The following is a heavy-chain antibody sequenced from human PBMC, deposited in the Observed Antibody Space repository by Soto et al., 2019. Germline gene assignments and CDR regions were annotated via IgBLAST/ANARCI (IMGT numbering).Heavy chain of an antibody. D-gene: IGHD3-10*01. CDR1: GFPFSSTD. Sequence: PGGSLRLSCAASGFPFSSTDMTWVRQAPGKGLEWVSTIDGSGGTTYYADSVKGRLTISRDNSINTVFLQMNSLRADDTALYFCAKNSGWFNTWGQGALVTVSS. J-gene: IGHJ5*02. CDR2: IDGSGGTT. CDR3: AKNSGWFNT. V-gene: IGHV3-23*01.